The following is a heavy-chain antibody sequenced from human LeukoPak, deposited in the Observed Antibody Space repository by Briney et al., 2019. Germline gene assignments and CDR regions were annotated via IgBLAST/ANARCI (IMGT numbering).Heavy chain of an antibody. V-gene: IGHV4-30-4*01. CDR2: IYYSGST. J-gene: IGHJ4*02. Sequence: PSETLSLTCTVSGVSISSGDYYWSWIRQPPGKGLEWIGYIYYSGSTYYNPSLKSRVTISVDTSKNQFSLKLSSVTAADTAVYYCARGARYPSDPIDYWGQGTLVTVSS. CDR3: ARGARYPSDPIDY. D-gene: IGHD2-2*02. CDR1: GVSISSGDYY.